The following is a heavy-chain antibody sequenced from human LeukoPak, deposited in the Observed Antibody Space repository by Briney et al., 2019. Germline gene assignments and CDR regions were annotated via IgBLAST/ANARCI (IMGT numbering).Heavy chain of an antibody. CDR2: IIPIFGTA. CDR3: ANPRRDYDAFDI. Sequence: SVKVSCKASGGTFSSYAISWVRQAPGQGLEWMGGIIPIFGTANYAQKFQGRVTITADESTSTAYMELSSLRSEDTAVYYCANPRRDYDAFDIWGQGTMVTVSS. D-gene: IGHD3-16*01. V-gene: IGHV1-69*01. CDR1: GGTFSSYA. J-gene: IGHJ3*02.